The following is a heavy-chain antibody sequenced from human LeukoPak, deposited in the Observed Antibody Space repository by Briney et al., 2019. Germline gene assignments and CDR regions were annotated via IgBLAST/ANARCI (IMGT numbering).Heavy chain of an antibody. CDR3: ARVWGSGSYGAFDI. V-gene: IGHV4-59*01. Sequence: SETLSLTCTVSSGSISSYYWSWIRQPPGKGLEWIGYTYYSGSTNYNPSLKSRVTISVDTSKNQFSLKLSSVTAADTAAYYCARVWGSGSYGAFDIWGQGTMVTVSS. CDR1: SGSISSYY. D-gene: IGHD3-10*01. CDR2: TYYSGST. J-gene: IGHJ3*02.